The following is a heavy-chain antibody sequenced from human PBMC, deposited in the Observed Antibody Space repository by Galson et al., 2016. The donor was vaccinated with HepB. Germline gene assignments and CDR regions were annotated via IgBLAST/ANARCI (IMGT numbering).Heavy chain of an antibody. J-gene: IGHJ4*02. Sequence: ETLSLTCSVSGGSINTYFWSWIRQPPGKALEWIGYIYYSGSTSYNPSLKSRITMSVDTSEKQISLRLSPVTAADTAVYYCARGQDVFDYWGQGTLVTVSS. V-gene: IGHV4-59*08. CDR2: IYYSGST. CDR3: ARGQDVFDY. CDR1: GGSINTYF.